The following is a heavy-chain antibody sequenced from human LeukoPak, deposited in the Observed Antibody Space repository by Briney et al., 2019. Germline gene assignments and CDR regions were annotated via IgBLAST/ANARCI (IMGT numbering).Heavy chain of an antibody. D-gene: IGHD1-26*01. CDR2: IIPIFGTA. J-gene: IGHJ4*02. CDR3: ARGSQPWYSGSYTPTFFDY. CDR1: GGTFSSYA. Sequence: ASVKVSCKASGGTFSSYAISWVRQAPGQGLEWMGGIIPIFGTANYAQKLQGRVTITADESTSTAYMELSSLRSEDTAVYYCARGSQPWYSGSYTPTFFDYWGQGTLVTVSS. V-gene: IGHV1-69*13.